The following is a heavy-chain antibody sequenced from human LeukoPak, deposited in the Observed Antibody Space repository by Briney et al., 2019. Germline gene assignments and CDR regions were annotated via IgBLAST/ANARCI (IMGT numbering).Heavy chain of an antibody. J-gene: IGHJ4*02. D-gene: IGHD3-22*01. CDR3: ARAMEPYYDSNGCDY. CDR2: IKQDGSEK. CDR1: GFTFSNYA. Sequence: GGSLRLSCAASGFTFSNYAMSWVRQAPGKGLEWVANIKQDGSEKYYVGSAKGRFTISRDNAKNSLYLQMNSLRGEDTAVYYCARAMEPYYDSNGCDYWGQGTLVTVSA. V-gene: IGHV3-7*01.